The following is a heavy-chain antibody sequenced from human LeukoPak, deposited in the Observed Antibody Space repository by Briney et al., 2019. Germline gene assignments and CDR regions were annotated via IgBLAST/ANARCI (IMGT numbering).Heavy chain of an antibody. V-gene: IGHV4-30-4*08. D-gene: IGHD3-3*01. J-gene: IGHJ3*02. CDR2: IYYSGST. CDR1: GGSISSGDYY. CDR3: ARDQGSYDFWSGPPRAFDI. Sequence: PSETLSLTCTVSGGSISSGDYYWSWIRQPPGKGLEWIGYIYYSGSTYYNPSLKSRVTISVDTSKNQFSPKLSSVTAADTAVYYCARDQGSYDFWSGPPRAFDIWGQGAMVTVSS.